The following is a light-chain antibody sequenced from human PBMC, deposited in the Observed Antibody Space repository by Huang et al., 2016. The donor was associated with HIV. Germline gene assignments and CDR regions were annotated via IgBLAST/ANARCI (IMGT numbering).Light chain of an antibody. V-gene: IGKV1-39*01. CDR2: TVS. CDR1: QNITKS. J-gene: IGKJ1*01. CDR3: QQSFSVPRT. Sequence: DIQMTQSPPSLSASVGDRVTFTCRADQNITKSLNWYQHKPGKAPKLLIYTVSTLESGVPSRCSGSGSGSRFTLNIGNLQPEDFATYYCQQSFSVPRTFG.